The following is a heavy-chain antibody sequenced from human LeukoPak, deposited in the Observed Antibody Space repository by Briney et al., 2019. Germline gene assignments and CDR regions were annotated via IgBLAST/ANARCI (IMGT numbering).Heavy chain of an antibody. V-gene: IGHV4-59*01. J-gene: IGHJ3*02. CDR1: GGSTSSYY. CDR3: ARSLDADAFNI. D-gene: IGHD1-1*01. CDR2: IYYSGST. Sequence: SETLSLTCTVSGGSTSSYYWSWIRQPPGKGLEWIGYIYYSGSTNYNPSLKSRVTISVDTSKNQFSLKLSSVTAADTAVYYCARSLDADAFNIWGQGTMVTVSS.